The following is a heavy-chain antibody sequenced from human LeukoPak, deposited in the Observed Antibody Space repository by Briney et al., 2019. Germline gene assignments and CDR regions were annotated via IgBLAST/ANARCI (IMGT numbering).Heavy chain of an antibody. CDR3: ARDMDGGSCPDY. D-gene: IGHD2-15*01. CDR1: GFAFSTST. CDR2: ISYDGSNK. V-gene: IGHV3-30-3*01. Sequence: GRSLRLSCAASGFAFSTSTMHWVSQAPGKGPEWVSVISYDGSNKYYADSVKGRFTISRDNSKNTLYLQMNSLRAEDTAVYYCARDMDGGSCPDYWGQGTLVTVSS. J-gene: IGHJ4*02.